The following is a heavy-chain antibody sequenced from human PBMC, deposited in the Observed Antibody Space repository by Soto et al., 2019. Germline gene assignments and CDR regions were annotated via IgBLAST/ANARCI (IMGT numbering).Heavy chain of an antibody. Sequence: QVQLVQSGGEVKKPGASVKVSCKASGYTFANYGINWVRQAPGQGLEWLGWISAYNGNSKYAQKLQDRVTMTTDTSTKTAHMELRSLRSDDTAIYHCARDGSAYQPDTNWFHPWGQGNPVTVSS. J-gene: IGHJ5*02. D-gene: IGHD2-8*01. V-gene: IGHV1-18*01. CDR2: ISAYNGNS. CDR1: GYTFANYG. CDR3: ARDGSAYQPDTNWFHP.